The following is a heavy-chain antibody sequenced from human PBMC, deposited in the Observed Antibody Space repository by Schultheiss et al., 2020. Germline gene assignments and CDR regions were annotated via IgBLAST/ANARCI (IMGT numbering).Heavy chain of an antibody. D-gene: IGHD6-19*01. Sequence: GGSLRLSCAASGFTFSSYEMNWVRQAPGKGLEWVSYISSSGSTIYYADSVKGRFTISRDNAKNSLYLQMNSLRAEDTAVYYCAREDSRGWSVHWDYYYGMDVWGQGTTVTVSS. CDR1: GFTFSSYE. J-gene: IGHJ6*02. V-gene: IGHV3-48*03. CDR3: AREDSRGWSVHWDYYYGMDV. CDR2: ISSSGSTI.